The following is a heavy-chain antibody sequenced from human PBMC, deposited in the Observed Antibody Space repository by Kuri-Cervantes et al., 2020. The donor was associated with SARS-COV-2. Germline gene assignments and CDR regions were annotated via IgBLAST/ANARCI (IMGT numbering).Heavy chain of an antibody. CDR3: ARRRLAVAGAEFDY. V-gene: IGHV1-2*02. CDR2: INPNSGGT. J-gene: IGHJ4*02. CDR1: GCTFTGYY. Sequence: ASVKDSCKASGCTFTGYYMHWVRQAPGQGLEWMGWINPNSGGTNYAQKFQGRVTITADKSTSTAYMELSSLRSDDTAVYYCARRRLAVAGAEFDYWGQGTLVNVSS. D-gene: IGHD6-19*01.